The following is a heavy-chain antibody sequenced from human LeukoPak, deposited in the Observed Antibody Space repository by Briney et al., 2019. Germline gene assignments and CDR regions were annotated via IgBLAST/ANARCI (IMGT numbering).Heavy chain of an antibody. CDR2: ISYDGSNK. CDR3: AKPQTPDVLLWFGELPRYGMDV. D-gene: IGHD3-10*01. J-gene: IGHJ6*02. CDR1: GFTFSSYG. V-gene: IGHV3-30*18. Sequence: GGSLRLSCAASGFTFSSYGMHWVRQAPGKGLEWVAVISYDGSNKYYADSVKGRFTISRDNSKNTLYLQMNSLRAEDTAVYYCAKPQTPDVLLWFGELPRYGMDVWGQGTTVTVSS.